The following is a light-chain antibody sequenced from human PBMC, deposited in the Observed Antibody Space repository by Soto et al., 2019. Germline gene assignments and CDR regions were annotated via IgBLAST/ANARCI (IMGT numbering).Light chain of an antibody. Sequence: EIVLTQSPVTLSLSPGERATLSCRASQRIDSTLAWYQPKPGPAFRLLIYDSFTRPPGVPPRFSGSGSGADFTPTISSLEPDDFGVYYCQHRSDWPVTFGHGTRLEIK. J-gene: IGKJ5*01. CDR2: DSF. CDR3: QHRSDWPVT. V-gene: IGKV3-11*01. CDR1: QRIDST.